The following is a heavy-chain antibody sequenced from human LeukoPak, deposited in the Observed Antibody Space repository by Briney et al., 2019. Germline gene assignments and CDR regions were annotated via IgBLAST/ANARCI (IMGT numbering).Heavy chain of an antibody. V-gene: IGHV1-2*02. CDR1: GYTFTNYG. D-gene: IGHD1-26*01. J-gene: IGHJ3*02. CDR2: INPNSGGT. Sequence: ASVKVSCKASGYTFTNYGISWVRQAPGQGLEWMGWINPNSGGTNYAQKFQGRVTMTRDMSITTAYMELSRLRSDDAAVYYCARDIFVVGSYYYGAFDIWGQGTVVTVSS. CDR3: ARDIFVVGSYYYGAFDI.